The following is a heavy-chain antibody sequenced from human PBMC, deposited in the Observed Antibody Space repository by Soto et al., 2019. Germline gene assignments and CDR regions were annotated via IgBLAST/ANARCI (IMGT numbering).Heavy chain of an antibody. CDR1: GFTFRGYA. CDR3: AKQQMGVIRALDY. Sequence: GRSMRLSCEGSGFTFRGYAMSWVRQPPGKGLEWVTAITGGGDDTYYADSVRGRFATSRDNSENTLYLQMSSLRAEDTAVYYCAKQQMGVIRALDYWGQGTLVTVSS. J-gene: IGHJ4*02. CDR2: ITGGGDDT. D-gene: IGHD1-26*01. V-gene: IGHV3-23*01.